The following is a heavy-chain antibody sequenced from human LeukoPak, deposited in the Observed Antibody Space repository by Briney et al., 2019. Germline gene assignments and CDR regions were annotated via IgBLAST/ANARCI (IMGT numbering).Heavy chain of an antibody. CDR1: GYSISSGYY. CDR2: IYHSGST. V-gene: IGHV4-38-2*02. Sequence: SETLSLTCTVSGYSISSGYYWGWIRQPPGKGLEWIGSIYHSGSTYYNPSLKSRVTISVDTSKNQFSLKLSPVTAADTAIYYCARHPTIFGVVIIDPWGQGTLVTVSS. CDR3: ARHPTIFGVVIIDP. D-gene: IGHD3-3*01. J-gene: IGHJ5*02.